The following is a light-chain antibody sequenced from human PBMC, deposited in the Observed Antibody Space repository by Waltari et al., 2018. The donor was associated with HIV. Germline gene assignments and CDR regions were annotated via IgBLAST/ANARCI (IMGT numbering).Light chain of an antibody. CDR1: HGDLGDDKS. CDR2: EGT. V-gene: IGLV2-14*01. Sequence: QSALTHPASVSASHGQPLTIPCAGNHGDLGDDKSVSWYPHVPGHAPQLVIYEGTTRPLGVSDRFSASKSGDTASLTISYLLNEDEGDYYCASFTSNTWLFGGGTKVTVL. J-gene: IGLJ3*02. CDR3: ASFTSNTWL.